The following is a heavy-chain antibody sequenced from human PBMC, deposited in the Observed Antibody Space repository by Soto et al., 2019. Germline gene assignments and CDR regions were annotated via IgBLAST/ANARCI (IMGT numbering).Heavy chain of an antibody. Sequence: SETLSLTCTVSGGSISSYYWSWIRQPPGKGLEWIGYIYYSGSTNYNPSLKSRVTISVDTSKNQFSLKLSSVTAADTAVYYCARQTGYSSGWDLWGQGTLVTVSS. CDR1: GGSISSYY. J-gene: IGHJ5*02. V-gene: IGHV4-59*08. CDR2: IYYSGST. CDR3: ARQTGYSSGWDL. D-gene: IGHD6-19*01.